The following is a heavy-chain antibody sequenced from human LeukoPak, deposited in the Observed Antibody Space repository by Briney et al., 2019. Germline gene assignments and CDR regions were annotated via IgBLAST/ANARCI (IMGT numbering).Heavy chain of an antibody. D-gene: IGHD1-26*01. Sequence: GASVKVSCKASGYTFSDYYMHWVRQAPGQGLEWMGWINSNSGGTNYAQKFQGRVTMTRDTSITTGYMELSRLRSDDTAVYYCARVRGGNNYHFDYWGQGTLVTVSS. CDR1: GYTFSDYY. J-gene: IGHJ4*02. V-gene: IGHV1-2*02. CDR2: INSNSGGT. CDR3: ARVRGGNNYHFDY.